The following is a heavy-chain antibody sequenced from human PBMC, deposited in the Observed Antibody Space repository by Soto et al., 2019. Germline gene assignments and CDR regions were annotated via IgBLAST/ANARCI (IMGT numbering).Heavy chain of an antibody. Sequence: QITSKESGPTQVKPTQTLTLTCTFSGFSLNTTGVGVGWIRQPPGKALEWLAIIYWDDDKRYSPSLRSRLTITKDTSKNQVVLTMTNVDPVDTATYYCAHRAILCSGGSCYSHPFDYWGQGTLVTVSS. D-gene: IGHD2-15*01. CDR2: IYWDDDK. J-gene: IGHJ4*02. CDR1: GFSLNTTGVG. CDR3: AHRAILCSGGSCYSHPFDY. V-gene: IGHV2-5*02.